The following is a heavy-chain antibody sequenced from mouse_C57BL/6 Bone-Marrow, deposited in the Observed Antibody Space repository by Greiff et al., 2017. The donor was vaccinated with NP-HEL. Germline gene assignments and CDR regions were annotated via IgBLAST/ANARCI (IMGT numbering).Heavy chain of an antibody. D-gene: IGHD2-2*01. J-gene: IGHJ3*01. V-gene: IGHV1-61*01. CDR2: IYPSDSET. CDR1: GYTFTSYW. Sequence: QVQLQQPGAELVRPGSSVKLSCKASGYTFTSYWMDWVKQRPGQGLEWIGNIYPSDSETHYNQKFKDKATLTVDKSSSTAYMQLSSLTSEDSAVYFCAGGYPFAYWAQGTLVTVSA. CDR3: AGGYPFAY.